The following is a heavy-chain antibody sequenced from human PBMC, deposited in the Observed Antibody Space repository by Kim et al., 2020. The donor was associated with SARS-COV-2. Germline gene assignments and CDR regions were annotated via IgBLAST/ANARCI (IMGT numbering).Heavy chain of an antibody. J-gene: IGHJ6*01. D-gene: IGHD6-13*01. V-gene: IGHV3-33*01. CDR2: IWYDGSNK. CDR1: GFTFSTYA. CDR3: ASDPGAAGCCGTDV. Sequence: GGSLRLSCASSGFTFSTYAMYWVRQGPGKGLEWVADIWYDGSNKNYADSVRGRFTISRDNSKRTLYLERNSLRVDDTAVYYCASDPGAAGCCGTDVWG.